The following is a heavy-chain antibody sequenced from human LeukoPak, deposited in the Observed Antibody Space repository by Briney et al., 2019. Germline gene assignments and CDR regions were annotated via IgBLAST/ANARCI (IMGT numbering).Heavy chain of an antibody. CDR2: INPSGGST. CDR1: GYTFTSYY. D-gene: IGHD3-9*01. J-gene: IGHJ6*02. Sequence: WASVKVSCKASGYTFTSYYMHWVRQAPGQGLEWMGIINPSGGSTSYAQKFQGRVTITRDTSASTAYMELSSLRSEDTAVYYCARDELRYFDWLLYDYYYYGMDVWGQGTTVTVSS. V-gene: IGHV1-46*01. CDR3: ARDELRYFDWLLYDYYYYGMDV.